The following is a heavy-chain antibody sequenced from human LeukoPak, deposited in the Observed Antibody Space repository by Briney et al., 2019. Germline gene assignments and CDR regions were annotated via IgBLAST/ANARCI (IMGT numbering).Heavy chain of an antibody. D-gene: IGHD2-2*01. CDR1: GFTFSSYA. J-gene: IGHJ4*02. CDR2: LTGSGINT. V-gene: IGHV3-23*01. CDR3: AKGEVVPAAILGGFDY. Sequence: PGGSLRLSCAASGFTFSSYAMSWVRQAPGKGLEWVSALTGSGINTYYADSVKGRFTISRDNSKNTLYLQMNSLRAEDTAVYYCAKGEVVPAAILGGFDYWGQGTLVTVSS.